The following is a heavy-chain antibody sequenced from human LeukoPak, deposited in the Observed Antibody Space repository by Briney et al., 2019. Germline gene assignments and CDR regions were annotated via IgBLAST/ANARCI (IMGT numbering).Heavy chain of an antibody. V-gene: IGHV1-8*01. D-gene: IGHD3-9*01. CDR2: MNPNSGNT. J-gene: IGHJ6*03. CDR3: ATRKGLRYFDWLPKSSYYYYYMDL. Sequence: ASVKVSCKASGYTFTSYDINWVRQATGQGLEWMGWMNPNSGNTGYAQKFQGRVTMTRNTSISTAYMELSSLRSEDTAVYYCATRKGLRYFDWLPKSSYYYYYMDLWGKGTTVTVSS. CDR1: GYTFTSYD.